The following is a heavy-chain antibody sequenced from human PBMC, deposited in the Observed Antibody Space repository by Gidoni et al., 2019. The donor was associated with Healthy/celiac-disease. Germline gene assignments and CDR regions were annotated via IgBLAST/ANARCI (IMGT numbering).Heavy chain of an antibody. CDR1: GFTFSSYA. CDR2: ISYDGSNK. CDR3: ARGMYCSSTSCYFYYYYYGMDV. D-gene: IGHD2-2*01. V-gene: IGHV3-30-3*01. Sequence: QVQLVESGGGVVQPGRSLSLSCSASGFTFSSYATPWVRQAPGKGLEWVAVISYDGSNKYYADSVKGRFTISRDNSKNTLYLQMNSLRAEDTAVYYCARGMYCSSTSCYFYYYYYGMDVWGQGTTVTVSS. J-gene: IGHJ6*02.